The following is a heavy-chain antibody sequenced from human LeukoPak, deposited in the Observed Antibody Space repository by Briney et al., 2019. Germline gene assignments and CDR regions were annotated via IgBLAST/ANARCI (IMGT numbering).Heavy chain of an antibody. CDR2: ISSSSSSYI. Sequence: GGSLRLSCAASGFTFMTYSMNWVRQAPGKGLEWVSSISSSSSSYIYYADSVKGRFTISRDNAKNSLYLQMNSLRAEDTAVYYCARLPGGYYDSSGYPSRYYYYYYYMDVWGKGTMVTVSS. D-gene: IGHD3-22*01. V-gene: IGHV3-21*01. CDR3: ARLPGGYYDSSGYPSRYYYYYYYMDV. CDR1: GFTFMTYS. J-gene: IGHJ6*03.